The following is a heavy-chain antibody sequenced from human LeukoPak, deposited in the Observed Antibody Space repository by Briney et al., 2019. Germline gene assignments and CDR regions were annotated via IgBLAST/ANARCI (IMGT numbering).Heavy chain of an antibody. Sequence: SETLSLTCTVSGGSISSSSYYWGWIRQPPGKGLEWLGSIYYSGSTYYNPSLKSRVTISVDTSKNQFSLKLSSVTAADTAVYYCASAFPWDYYDSSGFLSWGQGTLVTVSS. D-gene: IGHD3-22*01. CDR1: GGSISSSSYY. J-gene: IGHJ4*02. CDR3: ASAFPWDYYDSSGFLS. CDR2: IYYSGST. V-gene: IGHV4-39*01.